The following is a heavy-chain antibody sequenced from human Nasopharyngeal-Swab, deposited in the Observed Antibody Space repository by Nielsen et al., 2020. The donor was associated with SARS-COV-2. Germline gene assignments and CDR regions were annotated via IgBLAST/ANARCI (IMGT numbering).Heavy chain of an antibody. CDR1: GFTLDIHE. J-gene: IGHJ4*02. V-gene: IGHV3-48*03. D-gene: IGHD3-22*01. Sequence: GESLKISCAASGFTLDIHEMDWVRQAPGKGLEWVSYISSTCSTMYYADSVKGRFTISRDNAKNLLYLQMNSLRAEDTAVYYCARGGGGSSGYYFDFWGQGTPVTVSS. CDR3: ARGGGGSSGYYFDF. CDR2: ISSTCSTM.